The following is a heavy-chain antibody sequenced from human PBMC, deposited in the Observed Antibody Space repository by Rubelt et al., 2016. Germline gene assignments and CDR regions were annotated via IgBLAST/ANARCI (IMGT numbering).Heavy chain of an antibody. J-gene: IGHJ4*02. CDR2: FDTEDGEI. Sequence: QVQLVQSGAEVKKPGASVKVSCKVSGNTLSEFSMHWVRQAPGKGLEWMGGFDTEDGEISYAQKFQGRVTMIEDTTTDTSYMELSSLRYEDTAVYYCATVKHLSLESWGQGTLVTVSS. CDR1: GNTLSEFS. V-gene: IGHV1-24*01. CDR3: ATVKHLSLES.